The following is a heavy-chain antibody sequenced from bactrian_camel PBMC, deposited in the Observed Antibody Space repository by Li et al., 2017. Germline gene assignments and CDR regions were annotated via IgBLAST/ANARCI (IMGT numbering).Heavy chain of an antibody. Sequence: QVQLVESGGGSVQAGGSLRLSCAASGYTYNAACMAWFRQAPGKEREGVAHIERDGSTSYADSVKGRFTISQDSAKDTVYLQMNSLEPEDTAMYYCNAKLEVGYSGPWCIETSDYWGQGTQVTVS. CDR2: IERDGST. CDR3: NAKLEVGYSGPWCIETSDY. D-gene: IGHD1*01. J-gene: IGHJ4*01. V-gene: IGHV3S53*01. CDR1: GYTYNAAC.